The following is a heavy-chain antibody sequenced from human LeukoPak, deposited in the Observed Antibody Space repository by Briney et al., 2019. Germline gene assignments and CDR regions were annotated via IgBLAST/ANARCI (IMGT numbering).Heavy chain of an antibody. CDR2: ISGSGGST. D-gene: IGHD3-16*01. CDR1: GFTFSSYA. Sequence: GGSLRLSCAASGFTFSSYAMSWVRQAPGKGLEWVSAISGSGGSTYYADSVKGRFTIPRDNSKNTLYLQMNSLRAEDTAVYYCAKEGDYVWGDYYYYMDVWGKGTTVTVSS. V-gene: IGHV3-23*01. J-gene: IGHJ6*03. CDR3: AKEGDYVWGDYYYYMDV.